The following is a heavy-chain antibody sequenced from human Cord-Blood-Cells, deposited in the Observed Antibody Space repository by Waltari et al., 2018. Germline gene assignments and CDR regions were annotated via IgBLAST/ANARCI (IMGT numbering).Heavy chain of an antibody. CDR1: GFTFSNAW. J-gene: IGHJ4*02. Sequence: EVQLVESGGGLVKPGGSLRLSCAASGFTFSNAWMSWVRQAPGKGLEWVGRIKSKTDGGTTDYAAPVKGRFTISRDDSKNTLYLQMNSLKTEDTAVYYCTTDPHSSGWLLHPDYWGQGTLVTVSS. V-gene: IGHV3-15*01. D-gene: IGHD6-19*01. CDR2: IKSKTDGGTT. CDR3: TTDPHSSGWLLHPDY.